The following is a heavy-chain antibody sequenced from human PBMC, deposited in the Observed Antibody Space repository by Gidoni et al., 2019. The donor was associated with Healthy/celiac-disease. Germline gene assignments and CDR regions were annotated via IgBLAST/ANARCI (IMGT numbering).Heavy chain of an antibody. CDR2: INAGNGNT. J-gene: IGHJ4*02. CDR1: GYTFTRYA. V-gene: IGHV1-3*01. D-gene: IGHD1-26*01. Sequence: QVQLVQSGAEVKKPGASVKVSCKASGYTFTRYAMHWVRQAPGQRLEWMGWINAGNGNTKYSQTFQGRVTITRDTSARTAYMELSSLRSEDTAVYYCARGYSVSYPYFDYWGQGTLFTVSS. CDR3: ARGYSVSYPYFDY.